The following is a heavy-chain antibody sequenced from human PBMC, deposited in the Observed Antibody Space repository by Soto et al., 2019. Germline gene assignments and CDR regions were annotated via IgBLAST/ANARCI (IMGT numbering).Heavy chain of an antibody. CDR2: IYNTGST. J-gene: IGHJ5*02. CDR1: GGSISNYY. Sequence: PSETLSLTCTVSGGSISNYYWNWIRQSPGKGLEWIGSIYNTGSTSYNPSLKSRVTMSVDTSKNQFSLELTSATAADAAVYYCARTCFDSGTYYNSCFDPWGQGTLVTVSS. CDR3: ARTCFDSGTYYNSCFDP. D-gene: IGHD3-10*01. V-gene: IGHV4-59*01.